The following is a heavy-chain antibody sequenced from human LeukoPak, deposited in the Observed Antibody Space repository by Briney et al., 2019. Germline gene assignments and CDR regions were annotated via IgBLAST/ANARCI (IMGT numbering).Heavy chain of an antibody. D-gene: IGHD6-6*01. CDR1: EFTFSGYS. CDR2: ITPSGTYT. Sequence: GGSLRLSCAASEFTFSGYSMNWVRQAPGKGLEWGSSITPSGTYTYYADSVKGRFSISRDNTKSSLYLQMNSLGADDTAVYFCSRAEYSTSTRKHSFDRWGQGTLVTVSS. CDR3: SRAEYSTSTRKHSFDR. J-gene: IGHJ5*02. V-gene: IGHV3-21*01.